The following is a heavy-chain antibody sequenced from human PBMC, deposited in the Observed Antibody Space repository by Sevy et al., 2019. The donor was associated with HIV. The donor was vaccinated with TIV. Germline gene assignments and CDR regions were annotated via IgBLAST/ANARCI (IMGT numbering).Heavy chain of an antibody. CDR3: ARGGTIFGLVRHYFDY. Sequence: GGSLRLSCAASGFSVNSNYMTWVRQAPGKGLDWVSIIYSDGSTKYADALKGRFTISRDNSKNTMYLQMNSLRVEDTAVYYCARGGTIFGLVRHYFDYWGLGTLVTVSS. V-gene: IGHV3-66*01. D-gene: IGHD3-3*01. CDR2: IYSDGST. J-gene: IGHJ4*02. CDR1: GFSVNSNY.